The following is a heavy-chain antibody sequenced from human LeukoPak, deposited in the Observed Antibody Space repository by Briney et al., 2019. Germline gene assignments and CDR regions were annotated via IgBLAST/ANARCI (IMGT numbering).Heavy chain of an antibody. CDR2: IYYSGST. D-gene: IGHD3-22*01. CDR3: ARLSMRSSGYYNFDAFDI. V-gene: IGHV4-39*01. J-gene: IGHJ3*02. Sequence: PSETLSLTCTVPGGSISSSGYYWGWIRQPPGKGLEWIGSIYYSGSTYYTPSLTTRVTISVDTSKNQFSLKLSSVTAAATAVYYCARLSMRSSGYYNFDAFDIWGQGTMVTVSS. CDR1: GGSISSSGYY.